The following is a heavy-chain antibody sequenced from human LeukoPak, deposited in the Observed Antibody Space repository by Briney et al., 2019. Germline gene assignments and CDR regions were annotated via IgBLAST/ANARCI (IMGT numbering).Heavy chain of an antibody. CDR1: GFNFRRYW. Sequence: GGSLRLSCAASGFNFRRYWMSWVRQAPGKGLEWVANIKQDGSEKYYVDSVKGRITISRDNAKNSLYLQMNSLRAEDTAVYYCARGSRGLDDSDYFDYWGQGTLVTVSS. D-gene: IGHD2-21*02. J-gene: IGHJ4*02. CDR2: IKQDGSEK. V-gene: IGHV3-7*01. CDR3: ARGSRGLDDSDYFDY.